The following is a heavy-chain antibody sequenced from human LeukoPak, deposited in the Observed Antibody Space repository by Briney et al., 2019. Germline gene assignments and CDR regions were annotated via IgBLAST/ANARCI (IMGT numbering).Heavy chain of an antibody. D-gene: IGHD3-9*01. CDR2: INPSGGST. V-gene: IGHV1-46*01. CDR1: GYTFTSYY. CDR3: ARTRGYYDILTGYLDY. Sequence: ASVKVSCKASGYTFTSYYMHWVRQAPGQGLEWMGIINPSGGSTSYAQKFQGRVTMTRDTSTSTVYMELSSLRSEDTAVYYCARTRGYYDILTGYLDYWGQGTLVTVSS. J-gene: IGHJ4*02.